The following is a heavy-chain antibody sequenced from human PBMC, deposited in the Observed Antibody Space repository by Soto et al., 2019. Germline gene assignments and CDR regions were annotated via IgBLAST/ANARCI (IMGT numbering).Heavy chain of an antibody. CDR2: INAGNGNT. V-gene: IGHV1-3*01. Sequence: ASVKVSCKASGYTFASYAMRWVRQAPGQRLEWMGWINAGNGNTKYSRKFQGRVTITRDTSASTAYMELSSLRSEDTAVYYCARVVQWLVPLYFQHWGQGTLVTVSS. J-gene: IGHJ1*01. D-gene: IGHD6-19*01. CDR1: GYTFASYA. CDR3: ARVVQWLVPLYFQH.